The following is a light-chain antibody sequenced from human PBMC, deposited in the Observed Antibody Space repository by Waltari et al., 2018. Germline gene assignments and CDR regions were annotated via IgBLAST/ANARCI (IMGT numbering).Light chain of an antibody. CDR1: GSNIGSRS. Sequence: QSVLTQPPSPSGTPGPRVTISCSGSGSNIGSRSVSLYQQLPGTAPKLLIYRNDQRPSGVPDRFSGSKSGTSASLAISGLRSEDEADYYCVAWDDSLSGRLFGGGTKLTVL. CDR3: VAWDDSLSGRL. J-gene: IGLJ3*02. CDR2: RND. V-gene: IGLV1-47*01.